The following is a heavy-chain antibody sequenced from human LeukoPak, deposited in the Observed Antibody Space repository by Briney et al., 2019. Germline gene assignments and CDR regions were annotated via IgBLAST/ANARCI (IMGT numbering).Heavy chain of an antibody. J-gene: IGHJ4*02. V-gene: IGHV3-7*03. CDR2: IKQDGSER. CDR3: ATSTAAAGTD. D-gene: IGHD6-13*01. Sequence: GGSLRLSCAASGFTFSNLWMSWVRQAPGKGLKWVANIKQDGSERYYVDSVKGRFTISRDNAQNSLYLQMNSLRAEDTAIYYCATSTAAAGTDWGQGTLVTVSS. CDR1: GFTFSNLW.